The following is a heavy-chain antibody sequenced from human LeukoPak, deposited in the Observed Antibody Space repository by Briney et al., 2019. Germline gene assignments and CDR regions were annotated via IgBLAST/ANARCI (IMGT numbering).Heavy chain of an antibody. CDR2: IYYSGST. D-gene: IGHD1-1*01. CDR1: GGSISSGDYY. J-gene: IGHJ4*02. V-gene: IGHV4-30-4*01. Sequence: SVTLSLSCTVSGGSISSGDYYWSWIRQPPGKGLEWIGYIYYSGSTYYNPSLKSRVTISVDTSKNQFSLKLSSVTAADTAVYYCARDGAWNDPTGDYWGQGTLVTVSS. CDR3: ARDGAWNDPTGDY.